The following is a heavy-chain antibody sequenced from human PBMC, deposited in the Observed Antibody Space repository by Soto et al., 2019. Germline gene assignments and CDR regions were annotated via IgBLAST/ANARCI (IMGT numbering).Heavy chain of an antibody. D-gene: IGHD6-13*01. J-gene: IGHJ3*01. Sequence: EVQLVESGGALVQPGRSLRLSCAASGFTFHDHAMHWVRQVPGKGLEWISGISWNSETTRYAESVKGRFIISRDNAKNSLDLQMNSLRVEDTALYYCAKDKAAAGAFNAFDVWGQGTMVTVSS. CDR2: ISWNSETT. CDR1: GFTFHDHA. V-gene: IGHV3-9*01. CDR3: AKDKAAAGAFNAFDV.